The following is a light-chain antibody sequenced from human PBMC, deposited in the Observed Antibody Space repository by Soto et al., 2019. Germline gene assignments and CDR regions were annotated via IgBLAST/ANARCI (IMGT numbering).Light chain of an antibody. V-gene: IGKV1-39*01. CDR3: QQSFSTPGT. Sequence: DIQMTQYPSSLSASVGDRVTITCRASQTIAVYLNWYQQKPGKAPRLLIYATSSLQSGVPSRFRGSGSGTDFTLTISSLQPEDFATYYCQQSFSTPGTFGQGTKVDIK. J-gene: IGKJ1*01. CDR2: ATS. CDR1: QTIAVY.